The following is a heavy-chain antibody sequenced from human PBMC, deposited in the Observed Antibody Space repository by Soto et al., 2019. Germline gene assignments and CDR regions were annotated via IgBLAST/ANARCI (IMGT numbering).Heavy chain of an antibody. J-gene: IGHJ3*02. CDR3: ARAPRMAPFDI. CDR1: GFTFSSYG. V-gene: IGHV3-33*01. Sequence: GGSLRLSCAASGFTFSSYGMHWVRQAPGKGLEWVALIRDDGSDKYYAESVTGRFTISRDNSKNTVYLQMNSLRAEDTALYFCARAPRMAPFDIWGQGTMVTVSS. CDR2: IRDDGSDK.